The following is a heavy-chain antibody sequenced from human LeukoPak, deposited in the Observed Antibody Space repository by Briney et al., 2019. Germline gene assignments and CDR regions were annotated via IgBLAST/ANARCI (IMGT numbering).Heavy chain of an antibody. CDR2: IKPGGNEK. CDR3: ATFRFLGT. Sequence: GGSLRLSCAASGFTFSSYGMHWVRQAPGKGLEWVANIKPGGNEKYCVDSAKGRFTISRDNVKNSLYLQMNSLRAEDTAIYYCATFRFLGTWGQGTMVTVSP. D-gene: IGHD3-3*01. V-gene: IGHV3-7*03. CDR1: GFTFSSYG. J-gene: IGHJ3*01.